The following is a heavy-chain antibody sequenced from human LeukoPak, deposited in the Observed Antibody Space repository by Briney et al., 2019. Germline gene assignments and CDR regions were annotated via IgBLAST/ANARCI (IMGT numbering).Heavy chain of an antibody. J-gene: IGHJ4*02. CDR3: ARGGVTVTTARD. V-gene: IGHV3-21*01. D-gene: IGHD4-17*01. Sequence: GGSLRLSCTASGFIFSSYSMNWVRQAPGKGLEWVSSISTSNTYIWYADSVKGRFTISRDNARNSPYLQMNSLRAEDTAVYYCARGGVTVTTARDWGQGTLVTVSS. CDR2: ISTSNTYI. CDR1: GFIFSSYS.